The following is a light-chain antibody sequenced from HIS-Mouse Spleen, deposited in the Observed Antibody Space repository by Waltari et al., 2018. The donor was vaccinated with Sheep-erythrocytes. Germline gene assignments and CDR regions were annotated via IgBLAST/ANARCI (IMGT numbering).Light chain of an antibody. V-gene: IGLV3-1*01. CDR1: KLGDNY. CDR3: QAWDSSTVV. CDR2: QDS. Sequence: SYELTQPPSVSVSPGQTASITCSGHKLGDNYACWYHQKPGQSPVLVIYQDSKRPSGIPERFSGSNSGNTATLTISGTQAMDEADYYCQAWDSSTVVFGGGTKLTVL. J-gene: IGLJ2*01.